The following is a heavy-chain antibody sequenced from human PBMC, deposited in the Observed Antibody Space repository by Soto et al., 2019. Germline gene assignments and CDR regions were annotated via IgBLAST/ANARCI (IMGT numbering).Heavy chain of an antibody. D-gene: IGHD6-25*01. V-gene: IGHV1-18*01. Sequence: GASVKFSCKASGYTSTNYGIAWVRQAPGQGLEWMGWISVYSGKTNYAQNVQVRLTMTTDTSTSTAYMELTNLRSDDTAVYYCARASGYLAHSPSVAYFDPWGQGTLVTVSS. CDR3: ARASGYLAHSPSVAYFDP. J-gene: IGHJ5*02. CDR1: GYTSTNYG. CDR2: ISVYSGKT.